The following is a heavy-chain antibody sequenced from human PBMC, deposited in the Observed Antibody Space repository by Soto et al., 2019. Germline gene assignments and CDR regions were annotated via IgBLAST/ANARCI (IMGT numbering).Heavy chain of an antibody. CDR1: GFSLSSKT. D-gene: IGHD4-4*01. Sequence: QVQLVESGGGVVQPGRSLRLSCAVSGFSLSSKTIHWVRQGPGKEPEWVAVMRYDGSREFYVESVRGRFSISVGFSKDTVYLQMKSLRGEDTAVYDCAGATWGKDYKTLDYRGQGTPVTVSS. CDR2: MRYDGSRE. CDR3: AGATWGKDYKTLDY. J-gene: IGHJ4*02. V-gene: IGHV3-33*01.